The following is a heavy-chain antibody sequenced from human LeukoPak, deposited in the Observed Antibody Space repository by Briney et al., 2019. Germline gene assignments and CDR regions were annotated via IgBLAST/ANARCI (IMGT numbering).Heavy chain of an antibody. CDR3: ARGGNCDILTGYPPPDDY. CDR2: IWYDGSNK. V-gene: IGHV3-33*01. J-gene: IGHJ4*02. D-gene: IGHD3-9*01. CDR1: GFAFSSYG. Sequence: PGGSLRLSCAASGFAFSSYGMHWVRQAPGKGLEWVAVIWYDGSNKYYADSVKGRFTISRDNSKNTLYLQMNSPRAEDTAVYYCARGGNCDILTGYPPPDDYWGQGTLVTVSS.